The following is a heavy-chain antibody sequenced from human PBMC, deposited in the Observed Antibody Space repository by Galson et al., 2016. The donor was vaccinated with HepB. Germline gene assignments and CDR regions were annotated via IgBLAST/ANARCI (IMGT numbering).Heavy chain of an antibody. J-gene: IGHJ4*02. Sequence: SLRLSCAASGFTVSSNYMSWVRLAPGKGLEWVSVIYSGGSTYYADSVKGRFIISRDNSKNTVYLQMNSLRAEDTAVYYCARGYGSYHDYWGQGIQVTVSS. D-gene: IGHD1-26*01. CDR2: IYSGGST. CDR1: GFTVSSNY. V-gene: IGHV3-66*01. CDR3: ARGYGSYHDY.